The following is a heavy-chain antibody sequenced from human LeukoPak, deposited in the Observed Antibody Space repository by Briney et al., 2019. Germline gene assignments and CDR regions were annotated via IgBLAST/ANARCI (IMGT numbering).Heavy chain of an antibody. Sequence: PGGSLRLSCAASGFTFSSYSMNWVRQAPGKGLEWVSSISSSSSYIYYADSVKGRFTISRDNAKNSLYLQMNSLRAEDTAVYYCARGGSYGYDALDIWGQGTMVTVSS. CDR2: ISSSSSYI. CDR1: GFTFSSYS. D-gene: IGHD1-26*01. CDR3: ARGGSYGYDALDI. V-gene: IGHV3-21*01. J-gene: IGHJ3*02.